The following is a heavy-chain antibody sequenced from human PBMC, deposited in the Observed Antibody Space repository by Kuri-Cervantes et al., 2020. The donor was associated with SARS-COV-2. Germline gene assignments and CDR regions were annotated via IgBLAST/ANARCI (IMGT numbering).Heavy chain of an antibody. Sequence: GGSLRLSCAASGFTFSSYGMHWVRQAPGKGLEWVAVISYDGSNKYYADSVKGRFTISRDNSKNTLYLQMNSLRAEGTAVYYCAKEYSGSWGYGYWGQGTLVTVSS. J-gene: IGHJ4*02. D-gene: IGHD1-26*01. CDR1: GFTFSSYG. CDR2: ISYDGSNK. V-gene: IGHV3-30*18. CDR3: AKEYSGSWGYGY.